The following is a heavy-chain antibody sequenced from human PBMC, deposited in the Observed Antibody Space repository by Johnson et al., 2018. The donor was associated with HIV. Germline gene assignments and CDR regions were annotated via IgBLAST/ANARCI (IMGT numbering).Heavy chain of an antibody. Sequence: QVQLVESGGGVVQPGRSVRLSCAASGFIFSSYGMHWVRQAPGKGLEWVAVIWSDGSNTYYADSVKGRFTISRDNSKNTLFLQMNSLRADDTAMYYCATSTASDALDIWGQGTMVTVSS. CDR3: ATSTASDALDI. D-gene: IGHD1-1*01. J-gene: IGHJ3*02. V-gene: IGHV3-33*01. CDR2: IWSDGSNT. CDR1: GFIFSSYG.